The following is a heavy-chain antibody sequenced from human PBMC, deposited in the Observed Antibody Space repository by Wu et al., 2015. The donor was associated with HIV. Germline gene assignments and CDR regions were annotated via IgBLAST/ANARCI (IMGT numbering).Heavy chain of an antibody. Sequence: QVQLVQSGAEVKKPGSSVKVSCKASGGSFSRSGISWVRQAPGKGFEWMGRIIPNHGGANYAEKFEGRVTITADEATNTAYMDLSRLRSEDTAVYYCARDTYRMLWGALDSWGQGTLVTVSS. J-gene: IGHJ5*01. CDR2: IIPNHGGA. V-gene: IGHV1-69*11. CDR1: GGSFSRSG. D-gene: IGHD3-10*01. CDR3: ARDTYRMLWGALDS.